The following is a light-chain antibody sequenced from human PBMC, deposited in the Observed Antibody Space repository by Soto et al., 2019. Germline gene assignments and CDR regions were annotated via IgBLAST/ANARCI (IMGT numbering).Light chain of an antibody. CDR3: CSYAGSYTLV. Sequence: QSALTQPPSASGSPGQSVTISCTGTPSDVGGYNSVSWYQQYPGKAPKLMIYDVSKRPSGVPDRFSGSKSGNTASLTVSGLQAEDEADYYCCSYAGSYTLVFGGGTKVTVL. V-gene: IGLV2-8*01. CDR1: PSDVGGYNS. J-gene: IGLJ2*01. CDR2: DVS.